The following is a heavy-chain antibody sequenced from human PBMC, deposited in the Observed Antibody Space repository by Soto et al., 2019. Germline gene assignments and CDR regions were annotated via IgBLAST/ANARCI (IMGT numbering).Heavy chain of an antibody. D-gene: IGHD6-13*01. CDR2: ISSSSSTI. J-gene: IGHJ5*02. CDR3: ASEALYSSSWYNWFDP. V-gene: IGHV3-48*02. CDR1: GFTFSSYS. Sequence: EVQLVESGGGLVQPGGSLRLSCAASGFTFSSYSMNWVRQAPGKGLEWVSYISSSSSTIYYADSVKGRFTISRDNAKNSLYLQMNSLRDEDTAVYYCASEALYSSSWYNWFDPWGQGTLVTVSS.